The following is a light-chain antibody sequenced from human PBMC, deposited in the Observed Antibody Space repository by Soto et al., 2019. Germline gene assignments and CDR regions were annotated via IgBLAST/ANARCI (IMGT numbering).Light chain of an antibody. J-gene: IGLJ3*02. Sequence: QSALTQPASVSWSPGQSITISCTGTRSDVGSYNVVSWYQQHPGKAPKLIIYEVNERPSEVSNRFSGSKSGYTASLTISGLQAEDEADYYCCSYAGSSTWVFGGGTQLTVL. CDR3: CSYAGSSTWV. CDR2: EVN. V-gene: IGLV2-23*02. CDR1: RSDVGSYNV.